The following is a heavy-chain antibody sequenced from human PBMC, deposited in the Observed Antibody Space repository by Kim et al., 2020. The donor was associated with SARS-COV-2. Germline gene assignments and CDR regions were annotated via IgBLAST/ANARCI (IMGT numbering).Heavy chain of an antibody. CDR3: ASRDGAKSPYSYMDV. CDR1: GFTFSNYW. Sequence: GGSLRLSCAASGFTFSNYWMHWVRQAPGKGLVWVSRISPDGRRTDYADSVKGRFTISRDNAENTLYLQLNSLSAEDTAVYYCASRDGAKSPYSYMDVWGKGTTVTVSS. V-gene: IGHV3-74*01. J-gene: IGHJ6*03. D-gene: IGHD1-26*01. CDR2: ISPDGRRT.